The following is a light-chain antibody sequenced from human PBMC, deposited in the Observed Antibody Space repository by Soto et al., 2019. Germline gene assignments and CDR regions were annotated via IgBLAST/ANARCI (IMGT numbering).Light chain of an antibody. V-gene: IGKV3-20*01. J-gene: IGKJ1*01. Sequence: EIVFSQSPAPPSFSPGGRATLSRRASQTVSITYLTWYQQKPGQAPRLLIYDASNRATGIPARFSGSGSGTDFTLTISRLEPEDFAVYYCQQYGSSPRTFGQGTKVDIK. CDR2: DAS. CDR3: QQYGSSPRT. CDR1: QTVSITY.